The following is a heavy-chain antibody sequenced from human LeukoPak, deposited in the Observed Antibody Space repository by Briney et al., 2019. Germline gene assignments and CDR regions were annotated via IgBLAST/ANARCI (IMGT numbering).Heavy chain of an antibody. Sequence: SETLSLTCTVSGGSISNYYWSWIRQPPGKGLEWIGYIYYSGSTKYNPSLKSRVTISVDTSKNQFSLRLSSVTAADTAVYYCARAAHSGSLAPFDYWGQGTLVTVSS. D-gene: IGHD1-26*01. CDR3: ARAAHSGSLAPFDY. V-gene: IGHV4-59*01. J-gene: IGHJ4*02. CDR2: IYYSGST. CDR1: GGSISNYY.